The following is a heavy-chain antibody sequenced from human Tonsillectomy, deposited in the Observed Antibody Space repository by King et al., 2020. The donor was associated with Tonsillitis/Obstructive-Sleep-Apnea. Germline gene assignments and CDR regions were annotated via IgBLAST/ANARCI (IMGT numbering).Heavy chain of an antibody. CDR1: GFTFSDHY. J-gene: IGHJ2*01. CDR3: ARVVSGDQDWYFDL. CDR2: SRNKANSYTT. Sequence: VQLVESGGGLVQPGGSLRLSCAGSGFTFSDHYMDWVRQAPGKGLEWVGRSRNKANSYTTEYAASVKGRFTLSRDDSKSSLFLQMNSLKIDDTAVYYCARVVSGDQDWYFDLWGRGTLVTVSS. D-gene: IGHD3-10*01. V-gene: IGHV3-72*01.